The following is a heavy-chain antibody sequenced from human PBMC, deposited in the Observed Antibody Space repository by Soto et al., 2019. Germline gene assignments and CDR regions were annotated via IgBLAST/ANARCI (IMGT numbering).Heavy chain of an antibody. D-gene: IGHD2-15*01. CDR2: TYNGGNS. Sequence: QVQLQESGPGLVKPSQTLSLTCTVSGDSMNSGDYYWNWIPQSPGKGLEWIGHTYNGGNSYQNPSLNGRGTISVATSQNQFFLRLTSVTVADAAISCCARDYCNSPYSMDLWGQGTSVTVSS. CDR3: ARDYCNSPYSMDL. CDR1: GDSMNSGDYY. J-gene: IGHJ6*02. V-gene: IGHV4-30-4*01.